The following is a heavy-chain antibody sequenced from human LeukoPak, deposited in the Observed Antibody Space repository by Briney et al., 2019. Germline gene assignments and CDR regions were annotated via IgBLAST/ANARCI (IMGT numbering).Heavy chain of an antibody. CDR2: INRSGST. CDR1: GGSFSGYY. D-gene: IGHD7-27*01. J-gene: IGHJ4*02. CDR3: ARGEANRGYFDY. V-gene: IGHV4-34*01. Sequence: SSETLSLTCAVYGGSFSGYYWSWIRQPPGKGLEWLGEINRSGSTNYNPSLKSRVTISVDTSKNQFSLKLSSVTAADTAVYYCARGEANRGYFDYWGQGTLVTVSS.